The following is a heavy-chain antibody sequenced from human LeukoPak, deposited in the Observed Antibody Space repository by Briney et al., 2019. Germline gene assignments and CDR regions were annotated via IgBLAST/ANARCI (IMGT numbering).Heavy chain of an antibody. D-gene: IGHD3-10*01. CDR2: ISSSSSTI. V-gene: IGHV3-48*03. Sequence: GGSLRLSCVASGFTFSNYEMNWVRQAPGKGLEWVSYISSSSSTIYYADSVKGRFTISRDNAKNSLYLQMNSLRAEDTAVYYCAKGPLVQFDYWGQGTLVTVSS. CDR1: GFTFSNYE. J-gene: IGHJ4*02. CDR3: AKGPLVQFDY.